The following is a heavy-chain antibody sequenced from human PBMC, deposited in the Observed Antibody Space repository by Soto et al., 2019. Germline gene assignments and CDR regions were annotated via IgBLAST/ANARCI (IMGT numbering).Heavy chain of an antibody. CDR3: ARATWSTYCMDV. V-gene: IGHV4-30-4*01. Sequence: QVQLQESGPGLVKPSQTLSLTCTVSGGSIRSGDYYWSWIRQPPGKGLEWIGYIYYSGSTYYNPSLKSRVTISVDTSKNQCSLKLSSVTAADTAVYYCARATWSTYCMDVWGQGTTVTVSS. CDR2: IYYSGST. CDR1: GGSIRSGDYY. D-gene: IGHD2-8*02. J-gene: IGHJ6*02.